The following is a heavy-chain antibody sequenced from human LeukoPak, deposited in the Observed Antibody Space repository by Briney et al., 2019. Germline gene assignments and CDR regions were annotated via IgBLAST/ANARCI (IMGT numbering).Heavy chain of an antibody. CDR2: IYYSGGT. CDR3: ARETPGAGHFDY. D-gene: IGHD7-27*01. V-gene: IGHV4-59*01. Sequence: TASETLSLTCTVSGGSINYYHWMWIRQPPGKGLEWIGYIYYSGGTHYNPSLKSRVTMLVDTSKNQFSLKLTAVTAADTAVYYCARETPGAGHFDYWGQGSLVTVSS. J-gene: IGHJ4*02. CDR1: GGSINYYH.